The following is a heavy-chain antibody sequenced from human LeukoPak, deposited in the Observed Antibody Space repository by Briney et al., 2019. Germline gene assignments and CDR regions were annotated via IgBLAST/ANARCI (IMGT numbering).Heavy chain of an antibody. CDR3: ARFIASAGYYFDY. CDR1: GFTVSTNY. CDR2: LYRADST. Sequence: GGSLRLSCAASGFTVSTNYMSWVRQAPGKGLEWVSTLYRADSTYYVDSAKGRFTISRDNSKNTLYLQMNSLRAEDTAVYFCARFIASAGYYFDYWGQGTLVTVSS. J-gene: IGHJ4*02. V-gene: IGHV3-53*01. D-gene: IGHD6-13*01.